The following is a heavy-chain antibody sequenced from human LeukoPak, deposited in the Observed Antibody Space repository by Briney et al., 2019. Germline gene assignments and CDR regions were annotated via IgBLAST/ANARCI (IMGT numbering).Heavy chain of an antibody. D-gene: IGHD6-13*01. CDR1: GFTFSSYW. Sequence: GGSLRLSCAASGFTFSSYWMHWVRQAPGKGLVWVSRINSDGSSTNYADSMKGRFTISRDNAKNTLYLQMNSLRAEDTAVYYCARDSSSWFDYYYYGMDVWGQGTTVTVSS. J-gene: IGHJ6*02. CDR3: ARDSSSWFDYYYYGMDV. CDR2: INSDGSST. V-gene: IGHV3-74*01.